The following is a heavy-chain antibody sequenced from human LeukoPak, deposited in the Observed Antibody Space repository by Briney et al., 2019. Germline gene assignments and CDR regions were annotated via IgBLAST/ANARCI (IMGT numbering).Heavy chain of an antibody. CDR1: GGTFSSYA. Sequence: SVKVSCKASGGTFSSYAFSWVRQAPGQGLEWMGGIIPIFGTANYAQKLQGRVTITTDESTSTAYMELSSLRSEDTAVYYCARDRDSNSWYGAFDIWGQGTMVTVSS. V-gene: IGHV1-69*05. J-gene: IGHJ3*02. CDR2: IIPIFGTA. CDR3: ARDRDSNSWYGAFDI. D-gene: IGHD6-13*01.